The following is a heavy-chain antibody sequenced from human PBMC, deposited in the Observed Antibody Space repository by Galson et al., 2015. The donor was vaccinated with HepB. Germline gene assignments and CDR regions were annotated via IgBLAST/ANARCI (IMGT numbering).Heavy chain of an antibody. Sequence: SLRLSCAASGFTFSSYAMNWVRQAPGKGLEWVSAISGSGGSTYYADSVKGRFTISRDNSKNTLYLQMNSLRAEDTAVYYCAKANYYDSSGYRIVGHGWAFDIWGQGTMVSVSS. D-gene: IGHD3-22*01. CDR3: AKANYYDSSGYRIVGHGWAFDI. CDR1: GFTFSSYA. V-gene: IGHV3-23*01. CDR2: ISGSGGST. J-gene: IGHJ3*02.